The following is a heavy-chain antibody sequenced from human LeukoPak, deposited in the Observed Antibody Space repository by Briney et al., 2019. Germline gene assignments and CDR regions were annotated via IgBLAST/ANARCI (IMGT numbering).Heavy chain of an antibody. D-gene: IGHD4-17*01. V-gene: IGHV4-59*12. CDR2: IYYSGST. Sequence: SETLSLTCTVSGGSIRSYYWSWIRQPPGKGLEWIAYIYYSGSTNYNPSLKSRVTISVDTSKNQFSLKLTSVTAADTAVYYCARYDYGDSYFDSWGQGTLVTVSS. CDR3: ARYDYGDSYFDS. J-gene: IGHJ4*02. CDR1: GGSIRSYY.